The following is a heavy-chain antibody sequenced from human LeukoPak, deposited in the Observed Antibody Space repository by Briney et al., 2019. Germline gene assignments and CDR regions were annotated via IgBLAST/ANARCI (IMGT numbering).Heavy chain of an antibody. Sequence: PSETLSLTCAVYGGSFSGYYWSWIRQPPGKGLEWIGEIDHSGSTNYNPSLKSRVTISVDTSKNQFSLKLSSVTAADTAVYYCARNYYGSGSYPTLNWFDPWGQGTLVTVSS. V-gene: IGHV4-34*01. CDR2: IDHSGST. CDR3: ARNYYGSGSYPTLNWFDP. J-gene: IGHJ5*02. CDR1: GGSFSGYY. D-gene: IGHD3-10*01.